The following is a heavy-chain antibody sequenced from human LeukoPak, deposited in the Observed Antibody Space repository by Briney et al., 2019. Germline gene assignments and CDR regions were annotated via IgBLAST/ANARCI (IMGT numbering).Heavy chain of an antibody. Sequence: ASVKVSCEASGSTFTSYDINWVRQATGQGLEWMGWMNPNSGHTGYAQKFQGRVTMTRNTSVSTAYMGLSSLTSEDTAVYYCTRNTAGARYFQRWGQGTLVTVSS. J-gene: IGHJ1*01. CDR3: TRNTAGARYFQR. D-gene: IGHD5-18*01. CDR2: MNPNSGHT. V-gene: IGHV1-8*01. CDR1: GSTFTSYD.